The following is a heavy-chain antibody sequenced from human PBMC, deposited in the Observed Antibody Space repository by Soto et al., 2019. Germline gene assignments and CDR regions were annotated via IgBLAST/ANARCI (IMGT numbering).Heavy chain of an antibody. D-gene: IGHD3-22*01. J-gene: IGHJ4*02. CDR1: GFTFSSYA. CDR2: ISGSGGST. V-gene: IGHV3-23*01. Sequence: GGSLRLSCAASGFTFSSYAMSWVRQAPGKGLEWVSAISGSGGSTYYADSVKGRFTISRDNSKNTLYLQMNSLRAEDTAVYYCAKELVYYYDSSGSLGSWGQGTLVTVSS. CDR3: AKELVYYYDSSGSLGS.